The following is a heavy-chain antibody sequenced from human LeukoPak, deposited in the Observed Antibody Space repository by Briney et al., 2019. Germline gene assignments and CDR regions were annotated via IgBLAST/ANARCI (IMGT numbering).Heavy chain of an antibody. Sequence: SVKVSCKASRGTFSSYAISWVRQAPGQGLEWMGGIIPIFGTANYAQKFQGRVTITTDESTSTAYMELRSLRSDDTAVYFCARDMATVQHQDLGQGTLVTVSS. CDR1: RGTFSSYA. CDR2: IIPIFGTA. CDR3: ARDMATVQHQD. V-gene: IGHV1-69*05. D-gene: IGHD4-17*01. J-gene: IGHJ4*02.